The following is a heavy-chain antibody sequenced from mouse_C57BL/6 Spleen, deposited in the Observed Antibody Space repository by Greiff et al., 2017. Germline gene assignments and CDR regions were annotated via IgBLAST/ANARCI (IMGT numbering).Heavy chain of an antibody. CDR2: ISSGGSYT. V-gene: IGHV5-6*01. CDR3: ARLYYGSPYWYFDV. D-gene: IGHD1-1*01. CDR1: GFTFSSYG. J-gene: IGHJ1*03. Sequence: EVKLMESGGDLVKPGGSLKLSCAASGFTFSSYGMSWVRQTPDKRLEWVANISSGGSYTYYPDSVKGRFTISRDNAKNTLYLQMSSLKSEDTTMYYCARLYYGSPYWYFDVWGTGTTVTGAS.